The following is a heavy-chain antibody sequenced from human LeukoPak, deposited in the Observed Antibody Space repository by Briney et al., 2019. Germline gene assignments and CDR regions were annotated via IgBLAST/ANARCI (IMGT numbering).Heavy chain of an antibody. CDR3: AKDRLRFLEWSNWFDP. J-gene: IGHJ5*02. V-gene: IGHV3-9*01. Sequence: QPGRSLRLSCAASGLTFDDYAMHWVRQAPGKGLEWVSGISWNSGSIGYADSVKGRFTISRDNAKNSLYLQMNSLRAEDTALYYCAKDRLRFLEWSNWFDPWGQGTLVTVSS. CDR2: ISWNSGSI. CDR1: GLTFDDYA. D-gene: IGHD3-3*01.